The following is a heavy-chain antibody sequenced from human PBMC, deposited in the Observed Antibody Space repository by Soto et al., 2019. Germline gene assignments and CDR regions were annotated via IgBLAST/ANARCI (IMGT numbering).Heavy chain of an antibody. Sequence: EVQLLESGGGLVQPGGSLRLSCAASGFTFSSYAMSWVRQAPGKGLEWVSAIGGSGGSTYYADSVKGRFTISRDNSKNTLYLQMSSLRAEDTAVYYCAKDHGPIYGSGSYPDYWGQGTLVTVSS. CDR3: AKDHGPIYGSGSYPDY. J-gene: IGHJ4*02. D-gene: IGHD3-10*01. V-gene: IGHV3-23*01. CDR1: GFTFSSYA. CDR2: IGGSGGST.